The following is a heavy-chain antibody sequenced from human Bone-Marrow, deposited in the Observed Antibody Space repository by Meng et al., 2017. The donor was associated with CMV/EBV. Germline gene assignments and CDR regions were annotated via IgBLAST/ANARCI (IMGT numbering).Heavy chain of an antibody. CDR2: IYHSGST. CDR1: GYSISSGYY. V-gene: IGHV4-38-2*02. CDR3: ARESSGGTHYFDY. J-gene: IGHJ4*02. Sequence: SETLSLTCTVSGYSISSGYYWGWIRQPPGKGLEWIGSIYHSGSTYYNPSLKSRVTISVDTSKNQFSLKLSSVTAADTAVYYCARESSGGTHYFDYWGQGPLVTVSS. D-gene: IGHD1-7*01.